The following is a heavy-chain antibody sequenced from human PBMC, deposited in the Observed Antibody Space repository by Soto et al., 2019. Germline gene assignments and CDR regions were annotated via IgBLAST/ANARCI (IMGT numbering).Heavy chain of an antibody. V-gene: IGHV4-30-2*05. J-gene: IGHJ6*02. Sequence: SETLSLNCAVSGGSISSGGYSWSWIRQPPGKGLEWIGYIYHSGSTYYNPSLKSRVTISVDTSKNQFSLKLSSVTAADTAVYYCARELRFGEDYYGMDVWGQGTTVT. D-gene: IGHD3-10*01. CDR2: IYHSGST. CDR1: GGSISSGGYS. CDR3: ARELRFGEDYYGMDV.